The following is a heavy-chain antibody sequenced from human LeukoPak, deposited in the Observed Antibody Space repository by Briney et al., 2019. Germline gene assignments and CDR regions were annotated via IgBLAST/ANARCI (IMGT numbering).Heavy chain of an antibody. CDR2: LYSGDTT. CDR3: ARAGHCSGASCYSGVLDY. J-gene: IGHJ4*02. V-gene: IGHV3-66*01. CDR1: GFTVSSNY. Sequence: GSLRLSCAASGFTVSSNYMSWVRQAPGKGLEWVSVLYSGDTTYYADSVKDRITISRDNSKNTLYLQMNSLRAEDTAVYYCARAGHCSGASCYSGVLDYWGQGTLVTVSS. D-gene: IGHD2-15*01.